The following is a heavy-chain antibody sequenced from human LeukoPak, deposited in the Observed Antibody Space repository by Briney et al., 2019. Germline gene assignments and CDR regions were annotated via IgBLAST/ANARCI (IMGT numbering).Heavy chain of an antibody. J-gene: IGHJ5*02. CDR3: ARGAEGHNYGEFDR. Sequence: GGSLRLSCAASGFTFSTYWMHWVRHAPGKGVVWVSRIKFDGSDTTYADSEKGRFNISRDNAKNTLYLQMNNLRAEDTAVYYCARGAEGHNYGEFDRWGQGTLVTVSS. CDR1: GFTFSTYW. V-gene: IGHV3-74*03. D-gene: IGHD5-18*01. CDR2: IKFDGSDT.